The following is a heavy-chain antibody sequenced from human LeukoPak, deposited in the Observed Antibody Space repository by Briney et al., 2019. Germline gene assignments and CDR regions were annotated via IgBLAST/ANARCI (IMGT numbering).Heavy chain of an antibody. J-gene: IGHJ4*02. CDR2: ISSSSSYI. Sequence: GGSLRLSCAASGFTFSSYSMNWVRQAPGKGLEWVSSISSSSSYIYYADSVKGRFTISRDNAKNSLYLQMNSLRAEDTAVYYCARDGHDGYNTPFDYWGQGTLATVSS. CDR1: GFTFSSYS. V-gene: IGHV3-21*01. CDR3: ARDGHDGYNTPFDY. D-gene: IGHD5-24*01.